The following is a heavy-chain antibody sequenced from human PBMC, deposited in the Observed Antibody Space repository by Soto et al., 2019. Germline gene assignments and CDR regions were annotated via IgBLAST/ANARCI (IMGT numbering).Heavy chain of an antibody. CDR2: ISSSSSYT. CDR1: GFTFSDYY. V-gene: IGHV3-11*06. Sequence: PGGSLRLSCAASGFTFSDYYMSWIRQAPGKGLEWVSYISSSSSYTNYADSVKGRFTISRDNAKNSLYLQMNSLRAEDTAVYYCARNYDSSGYSPGYWGQGTLVTVSS. D-gene: IGHD3-22*01. CDR3: ARNYDSSGYSPGY. J-gene: IGHJ4*02.